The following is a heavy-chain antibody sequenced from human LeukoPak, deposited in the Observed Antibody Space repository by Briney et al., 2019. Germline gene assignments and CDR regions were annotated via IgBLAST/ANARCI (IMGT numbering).Heavy chain of an antibody. J-gene: IGHJ4*02. V-gene: IGHV3-48*01. Sequence: GGSLRLSCAASGFILTTYDMNWVRQAPGKGLEWVSFISGSDSSIYYADSVKGRFTISRDNAKNALYLQMNSLRAEDTAVYYCAKGRWELLFFDYWGQGTLVTVSS. CDR3: AKGRWELLFFDY. CDR1: GFILTTYD. CDR2: ISGSDSSI. D-gene: IGHD1-26*01.